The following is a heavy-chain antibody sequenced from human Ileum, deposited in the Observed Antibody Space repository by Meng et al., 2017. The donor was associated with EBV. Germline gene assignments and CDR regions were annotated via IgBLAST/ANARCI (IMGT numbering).Heavy chain of an antibody. CDR3: THRPMTSAYYYFDY. CDR2: IYWDDDK. Sequence: QITLKESGPTPVKPXXXXTLXXPFSVFTLSSSGVGVGWIRQPPGKALEWLALIYWDDDKRYSPSLKSRLTITKDTSKNQVVLTMTNMDPVDTATYYCTHRPMTSAYYYFDYWDHGPLVTVSS. CDR1: VFTLSSSGVG. D-gene: IGHD3-22*01. J-gene: IGHJ4*01. V-gene: IGHV2-5*02.